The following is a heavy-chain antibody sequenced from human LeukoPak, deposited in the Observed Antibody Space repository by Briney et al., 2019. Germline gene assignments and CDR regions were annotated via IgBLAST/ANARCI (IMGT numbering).Heavy chain of an antibody. J-gene: IGHJ4*03. CDR1: GGSISSYY. D-gene: IGHD5-24*01. Sequence: SETLSLTCTVSGGSISSYYWSWIRQPPGQGLEWIGYIYYSGSTNYNPSLESRVTISVDTSKNQFSLKLSSVTAADTAVYYCARVSVEMATFGYWGHGIPVTVSS. V-gene: IGHV4-59*01. CDR3: ARVSVEMATFGY. CDR2: IYYSGST.